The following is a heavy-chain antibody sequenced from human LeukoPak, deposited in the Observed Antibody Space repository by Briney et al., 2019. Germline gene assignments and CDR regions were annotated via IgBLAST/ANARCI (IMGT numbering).Heavy chain of an antibody. D-gene: IGHD5-18*01. CDR1: GFTFSSYG. CDR2: ITYDGSNK. V-gene: IGHV3-30*18. CDR3: AKAEDTAMVDY. Sequence: GRSLRLSCAASGFTFSSYGMHWVRQAPGKGLEWVAVITYDGSNKYYADSVKGRFTISRDNSKNTLYLQMNSLRAEDTAVYYCAKAEDTAMVDYWGQGTLVTVSS. J-gene: IGHJ4*02.